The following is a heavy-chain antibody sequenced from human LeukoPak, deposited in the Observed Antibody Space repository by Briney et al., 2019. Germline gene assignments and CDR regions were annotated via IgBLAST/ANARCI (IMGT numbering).Heavy chain of an antibody. CDR3: ARLAQSSSGWYTSIDY. CDR2: IYYSGNT. V-gene: IGHV4-39*01. J-gene: IGHJ4*02. Sequence: PSETLSLTCTVSGGSISSSTYFWGWIRQPPGKGLEWIVSIYYSGNTYYNPSLKGRVTISGDLSKNQFSLKLSSLTAADTALYYCARLAQSSSGWYTSIDYWGQGTLVTVSS. D-gene: IGHD6-19*01. CDR1: GGSISSSTYF.